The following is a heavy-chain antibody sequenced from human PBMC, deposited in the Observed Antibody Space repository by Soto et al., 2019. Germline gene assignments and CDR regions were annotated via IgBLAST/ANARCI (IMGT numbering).Heavy chain of an antibody. Sequence: PGGSLRLSCAASGFTFSSYSMNWVRQAPGKGLEWVSSISSSSCYIYYADSVKGRFTISRDNAKNSLYLQMNSLRAEDTAVYYCARDRTTSLVDLLDYYYMDVWGKGTTVTVSS. D-gene: IGHD1-7*01. V-gene: IGHV3-21*01. CDR1: GFTFSSYS. J-gene: IGHJ6*03. CDR3: ARDRTTSLVDLLDYYYMDV. CDR2: ISSSSCYI.